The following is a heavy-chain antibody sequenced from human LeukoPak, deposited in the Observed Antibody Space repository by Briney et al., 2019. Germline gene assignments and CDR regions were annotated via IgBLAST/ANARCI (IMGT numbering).Heavy chain of an antibody. J-gene: IGHJ4*02. CDR3: TTMAGDY. D-gene: IGHD5-24*01. CDR2: FCHSGTT. Sequence: SETLSLTCTVSSGSISNSGYYWGWIRQPPGKGLEWIGSFCHSGTTYYNSSLKSRVTISVDTSKNQFSLKLSSVTAADTAVYYCTTMAGDYWGQGTLVTVSS. V-gene: IGHV4-39*01. CDR1: SGSISNSGYY.